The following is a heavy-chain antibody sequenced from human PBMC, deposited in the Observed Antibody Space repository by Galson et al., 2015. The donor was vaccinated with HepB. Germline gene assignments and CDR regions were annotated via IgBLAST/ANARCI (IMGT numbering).Heavy chain of an antibody. CDR3: ARRLLVGAIDY. V-gene: IGHV4-59*08. J-gene: IGHJ4*02. D-gene: IGHD1-26*01. Sequence: ETLSLTCTVSGGSISSYYWTWIRQPPGKGLECIGYFSYSGSSNYNPSLKSRVTISVDTSKNQFSLKVSSVTAADTAVYYCARRLLVGAIDYWGQGTLVTVSS. CDR2: FSYSGSS. CDR1: GGSISSYY.